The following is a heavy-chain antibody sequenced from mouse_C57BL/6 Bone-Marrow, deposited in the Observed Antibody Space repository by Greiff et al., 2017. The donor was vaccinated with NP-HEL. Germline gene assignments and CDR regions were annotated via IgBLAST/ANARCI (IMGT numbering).Heavy chain of an antibody. CDR2: ISSGGDYI. V-gene: IGHV5-9-1*02. CDR3: TRVGDYDVPYAMDD. Sequence: EVKLVESGEGLVKPGGSLKLSCAASGFTFSSYAMSWVRQTPEKRLEWVAYISSGGDYIYYADTVKGRFTISRDNARNTLYLQMSSLKSEDTAMYYCTRVGDYDVPYAMDDWGQGTSVTVSS. D-gene: IGHD2-4*01. J-gene: IGHJ4*01. CDR1: GFTFSSYA.